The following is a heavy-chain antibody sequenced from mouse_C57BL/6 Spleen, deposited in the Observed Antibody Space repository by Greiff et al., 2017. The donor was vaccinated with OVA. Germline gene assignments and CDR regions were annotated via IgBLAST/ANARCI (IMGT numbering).Heavy chain of an antibody. CDR2: ISYDGSN. Sequence: VQLKESGPGLVKPSQSLSLTCSVPGYSITSGYYWNWIRQFPGNKLEWMGYISYDGSNNYNPSLKNRISITRDTSKNQFFLKLNSVTTEDTATYYCAGDPWFAYWGQGTLVTVSA. J-gene: IGHJ3*01. V-gene: IGHV3-6*01. CDR1: GYSITSGYY. CDR3: AGDPWFAY.